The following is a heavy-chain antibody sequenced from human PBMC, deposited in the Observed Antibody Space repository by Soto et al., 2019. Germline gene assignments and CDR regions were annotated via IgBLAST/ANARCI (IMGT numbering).Heavy chain of an antibody. Sequence: GSLRLSCAASGFTFSSYGMHWVRQAPGKGLEWVAVISYDGSNKYYADSVKGRFTISRDNSKNTLYLQMNSLRAEDTAVYYCAKDLVPTPERPIYYYYYGMDVWGQGTTVTVSS. CDR2: ISYDGSNK. CDR1: GFTFSSYG. V-gene: IGHV3-30*18. J-gene: IGHJ6*02. CDR3: AKDLVPTPERPIYYYYYGMDV. D-gene: IGHD6-13*01.